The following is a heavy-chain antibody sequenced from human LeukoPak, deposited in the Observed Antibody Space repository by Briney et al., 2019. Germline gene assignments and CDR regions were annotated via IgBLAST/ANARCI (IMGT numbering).Heavy chain of an antibody. D-gene: IGHD2-21*02. V-gene: IGHV4-4*07. Sequence: PSETLSLTCTVSGGSISNYYWSWIRQPAGTGLEWIGRVYSIGSTNYTPSLTRRATMSVDTSKNQFSLKLSSVTAADTAVYYCARHYCGGDCYSRWYFHLWGRGTLVTVSS. CDR2: VYSIGST. J-gene: IGHJ2*01. CDR1: GGSISNYY. CDR3: ARHYCGGDCYSRWYFHL.